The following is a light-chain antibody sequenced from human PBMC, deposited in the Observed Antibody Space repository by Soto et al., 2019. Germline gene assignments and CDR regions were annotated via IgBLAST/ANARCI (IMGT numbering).Light chain of an antibody. CDR1: ESIRNN. CDR2: AAS. Sequence: DIQMTQSPSSLSASVGDRVTITCRASESIRNNLNWYQQKPGKAPKLLIYAASTLQSEVPARFSGGGSGTEFTLTIGSLKPEDFTNYYCQQTYSTPRGAFGQGTKVELK. V-gene: IGKV1-39*01. J-gene: IGKJ1*01. CDR3: QQTYSTPRGA.